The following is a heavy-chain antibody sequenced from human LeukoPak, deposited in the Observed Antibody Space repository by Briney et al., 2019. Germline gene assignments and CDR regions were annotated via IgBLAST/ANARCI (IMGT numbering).Heavy chain of an antibody. CDR2: ISSSSTTI. V-gene: IGHV3-48*01. CDR3: AREFGS. J-gene: IGHJ4*02. Sequence: GRSLRLSCVGSGFIFSSYRMNWVRQAPGKGLEWISYISSSSTTIYYADSVKGRFTISRDDAKNSLYLQMNSLRAEDTAVYYCAREFGSWGQGTLVTVSS. CDR1: GFIFSSYR.